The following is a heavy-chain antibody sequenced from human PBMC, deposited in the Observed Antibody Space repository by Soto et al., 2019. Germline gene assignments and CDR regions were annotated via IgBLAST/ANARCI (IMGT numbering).Heavy chain of an antibody. V-gene: IGHV4-34*01. CDR2: INHSGST. CDR1: GGSFSGYY. J-gene: IGHJ3*02. Sequence: SETLSLTCAVHGGSFSGYYWSWIRQPPGKGLEWIGEINHSGSTNYNPSLKSRVTISVDTSKNQFSLKLSSVTAADTAVYYCARVVWAFDIWGQGTMVTVSS. CDR3: ARVVWAFDI. D-gene: IGHD2-8*01.